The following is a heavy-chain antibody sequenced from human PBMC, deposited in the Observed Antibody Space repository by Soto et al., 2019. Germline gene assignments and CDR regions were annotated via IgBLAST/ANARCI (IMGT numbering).Heavy chain of an antibody. CDR3: ARDFSGPMDY. V-gene: IGHV1-46*01. CDR2: IYPSGGST. D-gene: IGHD3-10*01. Sequence: SVKVSFKASGYTFTNYYMHWVRQAPGQGLEWMGIIYPSGGSTRNAQKFQGRVTMTRDTSTSTVYMELSSLRYEDTAVYYCARDFSGPMDYWGRGTLVTVYS. J-gene: IGHJ4*02. CDR1: GYTFTNYY.